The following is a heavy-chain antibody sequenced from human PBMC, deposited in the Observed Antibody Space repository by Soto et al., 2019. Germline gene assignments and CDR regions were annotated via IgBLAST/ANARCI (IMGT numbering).Heavy chain of an antibody. CDR1: GFTFSTYS. V-gene: IGHV3-48*02. D-gene: IGHD4-17*01. J-gene: IGHJ4*02. CDR2: ITGSSNTI. Sequence: EVQLVESGGGLVQPGGSLRLSCAASGFTFSTYSMKWVRQAPGKGLEWVSYITGSSNTIYYEDSVKGRFTISRDNAKNSLYLQMHSLRDEDTAVYYCARDLRLYGDYHYFDYWGQGTLVTVSS. CDR3: ARDLRLYGDYHYFDY.